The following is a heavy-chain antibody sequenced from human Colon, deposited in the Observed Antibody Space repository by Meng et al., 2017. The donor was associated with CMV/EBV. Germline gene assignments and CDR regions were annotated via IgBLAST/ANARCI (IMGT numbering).Heavy chain of an antibody. CDR1: GFTFSDVW. Sequence: GGSLRLSCVASGFTFSDVWMNWVRQAPGKGLEWVGCIRSTADGGPTDYIAPVKGRFIISRDDSKNMVFLQMNSLKSDDTAVYYCTTRIRTTNDFWGQGTLVTVSS. D-gene: IGHD1-14*01. V-gene: IGHV3-15*01. CDR2: IRSTADGGPT. J-gene: IGHJ4*02. CDR3: TTRIRTTNDF.